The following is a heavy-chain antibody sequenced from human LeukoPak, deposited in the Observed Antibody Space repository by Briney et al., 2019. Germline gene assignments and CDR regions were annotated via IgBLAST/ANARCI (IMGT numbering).Heavy chain of an antibody. CDR2: VSPGGST. CDR3: ARCSYGRLNDAFDI. Sequence: SETLSLTCAMHSESSGGDDWTWIRQPPGKGLEWIGEVSPGGSTRYNPSLRSRVTISLDTSRSRFSLRLSSVTAADTAVYYCARCSYGRLNDAFDIWGQGTMVTVSS. V-gene: IGHV4-34*01. J-gene: IGHJ3*02. CDR1: SESSGGDD. D-gene: IGHD5-18*01.